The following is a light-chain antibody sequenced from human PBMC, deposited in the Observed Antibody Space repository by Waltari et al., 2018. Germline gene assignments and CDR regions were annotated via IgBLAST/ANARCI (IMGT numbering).Light chain of an antibody. V-gene: IGKV1-5*03. CDR2: KAS. CDR1: QSVDIW. J-gene: IGKJ4*01. Sequence: DIQLTQSPSTLSASVGDRVTITCRASQSVDIWLAWFRHNPGKAPKLLIYKASGLESGVPSRFSGSGSGTEFTLTISSLQAEDVAIYYCQQYSRTPLTFGGGTKVEIK. CDR3: QQYSRTPLT.